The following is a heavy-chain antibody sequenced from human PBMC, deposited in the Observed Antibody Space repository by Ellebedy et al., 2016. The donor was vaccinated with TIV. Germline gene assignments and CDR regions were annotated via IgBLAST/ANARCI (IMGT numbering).Heavy chain of an antibody. J-gene: IGHJ6*02. D-gene: IGHD2-2*02. CDR1: GFIFSNYV. CDR2: ISGGGEST. V-gene: IGHV3-48*04. Sequence: GGSLRLXXAASGFIFSNYVMTWVRQAPGKGLEWVSSISGGGESTYYADSVKGRFTISRDNAKNSLYLQMNSLRAEDTAVYYCGRVYPMDVWGQGTTVTVSS. CDR3: GRVYPMDV.